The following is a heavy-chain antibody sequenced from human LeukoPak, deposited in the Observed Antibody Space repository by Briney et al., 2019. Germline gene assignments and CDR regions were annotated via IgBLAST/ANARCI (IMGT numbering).Heavy chain of an antibody. V-gene: IGHV4-59*01. D-gene: IGHD3-22*01. CDR1: GGSISSYY. CDR2: IYYSGST. CDR3: AREAYYRSGYYYWVRP. Sequence: SETLSLTCTVSGGSISSYYWSWIRQPPGKGLEWIGYIYYSGSTNYNPSLKSRVTISVDTSKNQFSLKLSSVTAADTAVYYCAREAYYRSGYYYWVRPWGPGTLVTVSS. J-gene: IGHJ5*02.